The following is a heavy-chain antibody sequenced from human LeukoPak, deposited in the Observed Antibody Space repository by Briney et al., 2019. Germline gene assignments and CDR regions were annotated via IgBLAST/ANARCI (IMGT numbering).Heavy chain of an antibody. V-gene: IGHV3-48*02. D-gene: IGHD3-10*01. Sequence: GRSLRLSCAASRFTFSNYNMNWVRQAPGEGLEWVSYISTSDSTIYYADSVKGRFTISRDNAENSLYLQMNSLRDEDTAVYYCARDLITMVQGEADYWGQGTLVTVSS. CDR3: ARDLITMVQGEADY. CDR1: RFTFSNYN. J-gene: IGHJ4*02. CDR2: ISTSDSTI.